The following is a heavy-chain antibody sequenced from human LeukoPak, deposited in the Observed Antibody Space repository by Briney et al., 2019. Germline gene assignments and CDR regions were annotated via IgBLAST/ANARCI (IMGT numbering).Heavy chain of an antibody. D-gene: IGHD3-22*01. CDR3: ARANYYDISGYDY. J-gene: IGHJ4*02. Sequence: GWSLRLSCAASGFTFRSYEMNWVRQAPGKGLEWVSYITSSGNTTYYADSVKGRFTISRDNAKNSLYLQMNSLRAEDTAVYYCARANYYDISGYDYWGQGTLVTVSS. CDR1: GFTFRSYE. V-gene: IGHV3-48*03. CDR2: ITSSGNTT.